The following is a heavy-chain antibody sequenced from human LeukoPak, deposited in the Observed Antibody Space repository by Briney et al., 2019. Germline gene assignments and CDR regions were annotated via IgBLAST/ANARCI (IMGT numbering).Heavy chain of an antibody. V-gene: IGHV4-34*01. CDR2: INHSGST. Sequence: PSETLSLTCAVYGGSFSRYYWSWIRQPPGKGLEWIGEINHSGSTNYNPSLKTRVTISVDTYKNQYSLKLNSVTAADTAVYFCAKTPTALVRGGYYFDSWGQGTLVTVSS. D-gene: IGHD6-6*01. J-gene: IGHJ4*02. CDR3: AKTPTALVRGGYYFDS. CDR1: GGSFSRYY.